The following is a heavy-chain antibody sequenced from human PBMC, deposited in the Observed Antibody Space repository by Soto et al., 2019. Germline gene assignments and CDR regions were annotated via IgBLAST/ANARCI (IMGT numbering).Heavy chain of an antibody. Sequence: GGSLRLSCAASGFTFSSYAMSWVRQAPGKGLEWVSAISGSGGSTYYADSVKGRFTISRDNSKNTLYLQMNSLRAEDTAVYYCAEGSGYYDSSGYYSSDAFDIWGQGTMVTVSS. V-gene: IGHV3-23*01. CDR1: GFTFSSYA. D-gene: IGHD3-22*01. J-gene: IGHJ3*02. CDR3: AEGSGYYDSSGYYSSDAFDI. CDR2: ISGSGGST.